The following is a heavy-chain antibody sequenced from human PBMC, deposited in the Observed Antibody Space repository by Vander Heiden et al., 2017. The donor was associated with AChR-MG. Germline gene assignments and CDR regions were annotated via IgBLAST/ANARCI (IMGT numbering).Heavy chain of an antibody. V-gene: IGHV3-30*18. CDR1: GFTFSNYG. Sequence: QVQLVESGGGVVPPGRSLRLSCEASGFTFSNYGMHWVRQAPGKGLEWVAVISYDGNNKNYVESVKGRFTISRDNSKNTVYLEMNTLSAEDTAVYYCAKDRGYYGVGSRTLYYYYYGMDVWGQGTTVTVSS. J-gene: IGHJ6*02. CDR3: AKDRGYYGVGSRTLYYYYYGMDV. D-gene: IGHD3-10*01. CDR2: ISYDGNNK.